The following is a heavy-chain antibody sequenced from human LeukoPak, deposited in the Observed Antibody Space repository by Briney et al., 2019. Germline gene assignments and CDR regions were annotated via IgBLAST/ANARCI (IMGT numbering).Heavy chain of an antibody. CDR2: IIPIFGTA. Sequence: GASVKVSCKASGGTFSSYAISWVRQAPGQGLEWMGGIIPIFGTANYAQKFQGRVTMTRDTSTSTVYMELSSLRSEDTAVYYCARDNAVVADYWGQGALVTVSS. D-gene: IGHD2-15*01. CDR3: ARDNAVVADY. V-gene: IGHV1-69*05. J-gene: IGHJ4*02. CDR1: GGTFSSYA.